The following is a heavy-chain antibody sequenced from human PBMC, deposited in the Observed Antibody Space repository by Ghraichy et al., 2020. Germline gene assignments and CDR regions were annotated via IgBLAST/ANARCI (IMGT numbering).Heavy chain of an antibody. Sequence: GGSLRLSCAASGFSVTSNYMNWVRQAPGKGLEWVSIIKTGDTTYYADSVNGRFTISRDSSKNTLYLQTSSLRADDTAVYYCARGSADPFDYWGQGTLVTVSS. CDR1: GFSVTSNY. J-gene: IGHJ4*02. CDR3: ARGSADPFDY. CDR2: IKTGDTT. V-gene: IGHV3-53*01.